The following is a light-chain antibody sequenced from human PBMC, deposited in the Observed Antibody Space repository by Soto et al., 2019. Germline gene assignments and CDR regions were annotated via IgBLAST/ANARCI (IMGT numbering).Light chain of an antibody. V-gene: IGKV3-20*01. CDR1: QSVSSSY. CDR2: GAS. Sequence: DIVLTQSPGTLSLSPGERATLSCRAGQSVSSSYLAWYQQKPGQAPRLLIYGASSRATGIPDRFSGSVSGTDFTLTISRLEPEAFAVYYCQQYGSSPRPLTFGGGTKVDIK. CDR3: QQYGSSPRPLT. J-gene: IGKJ4*01.